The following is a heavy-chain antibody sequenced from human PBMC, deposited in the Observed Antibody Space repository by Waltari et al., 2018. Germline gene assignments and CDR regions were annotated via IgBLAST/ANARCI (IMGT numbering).Heavy chain of an antibody. J-gene: IGHJ4*02. CDR3: VRGLYSGSFDVYDH. Sequence: EVQLVESGGGLVQPGRSLRLSCAASGFPFYDFSLQWVRQVPGKGLEWVASLTWNSDTIYYADSVKGRFTVSRDNAKKSLYLQMNSLRPEDRALYYCVRGLYSGSFDVYDHWGQGALVTVSS. CDR1: GFPFYDFS. D-gene: IGHD1-26*01. V-gene: IGHV3-9*01. CDR2: LTWNSDTI.